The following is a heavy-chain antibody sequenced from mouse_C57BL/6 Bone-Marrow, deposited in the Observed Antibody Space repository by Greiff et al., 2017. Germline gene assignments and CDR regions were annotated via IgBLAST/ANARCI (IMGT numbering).Heavy chain of an antibody. CDR2: ITHSGET. D-gene: IGHD2-2*01. CDR3: AGDRSGGYESFAY. CDR1: GFPITSGYY. V-gene: IGHV12-3*01. J-gene: IGHJ3*01. Sequence: QVQLKQSGPGLVKPSQSLFLTCSITGFPITSGYYWIWIRQSPGKPLEWMGYITHSGETFYNPSLQSPISITRETSKNQFFLQLNSVTTEDTAMYYCAGDRSGGYESFAYWGQGTLVTVSA.